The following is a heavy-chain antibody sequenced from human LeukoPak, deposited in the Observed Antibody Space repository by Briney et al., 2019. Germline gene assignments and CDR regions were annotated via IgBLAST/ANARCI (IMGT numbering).Heavy chain of an antibody. CDR3: ASPRGYGYYFDY. V-gene: IGHV3-23*01. CDR2: ISGSGGST. CDR1: GFTLSSYA. Sequence: HPGGSLRLSCAASGFTLSSYAMSWVRQAPGKGLEWVSAISGSGGSTYYADSVKGRFTISRDNAKNSLYLQMNSLRAEDTAVYYCASPRGYGYYFDYWGQGTLVTVSS. D-gene: IGHD5-12*01. J-gene: IGHJ4*02.